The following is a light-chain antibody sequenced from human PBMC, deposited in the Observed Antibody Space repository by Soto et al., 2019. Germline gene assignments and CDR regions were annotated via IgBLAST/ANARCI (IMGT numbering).Light chain of an antibody. CDR3: QVWIGTSDHPGV. V-gene: IGLV3-21*02. Sequence: SYELTQPPSVSVAPGQTARITCEGDSIGSKSVHWYQQRPGQAPVLVVYDDSGRPSGIPERFSGSNSGNTASLTLSRVEAGDEADYYCQVWIGTSDHPGVVGPGTKV. CDR2: DDS. J-gene: IGLJ1*01. CDR1: SIGSKS.